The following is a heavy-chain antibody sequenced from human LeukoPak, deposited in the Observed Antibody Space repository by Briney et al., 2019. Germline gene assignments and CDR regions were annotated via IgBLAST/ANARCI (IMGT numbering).Heavy chain of an antibody. J-gene: IGHJ4*02. CDR2: ISYDGSNK. CDR1: GFTFSSYA. CDR3: ARSIVVVPAVDDY. Sequence: HPSETLSLSCAASGFTFSSYAMHWVRQAPGKGLEWVAVISYDGSNKYYADSVKGRFTISRDNSKNTLYLQMNSLRAEDTAVYYCARSIVVVPAVDDYWGQGTLVTVSS. V-gene: IGHV3-30*04. D-gene: IGHD2-2*01.